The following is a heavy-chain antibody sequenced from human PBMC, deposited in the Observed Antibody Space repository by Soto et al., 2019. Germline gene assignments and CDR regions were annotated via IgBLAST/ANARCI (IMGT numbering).Heavy chain of an antibody. CDR2: ISGSGGST. Sequence: GGSLRLSCAASGFTFSSYAMSCVRQAPGKGLEWVSAISGSGGSTYYADSVKGRFTISRDNSKNTLYLQMNSLRAEDTAVYYCAKVGPQWLVQNYFDYWGQGTLVTVSS. V-gene: IGHV3-23*01. J-gene: IGHJ4*02. CDR3: AKVGPQWLVQNYFDY. CDR1: GFTFSSYA. D-gene: IGHD6-19*01.